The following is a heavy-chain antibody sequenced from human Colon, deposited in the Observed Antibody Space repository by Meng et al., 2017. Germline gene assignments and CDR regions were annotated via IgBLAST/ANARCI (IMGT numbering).Heavy chain of an antibody. CDR2: ISAANGYT. CDR1: GYTFTDYG. J-gene: IGHJ4*02. Sequence: QVQLVQSGAEVKKPGASVKVSCKASGYTFTDYGFHWVRQAPGQSLEWLGWISAANGYTDYSKKFQGRVTITGDTSASTVYMDLSSLISEDTAVYYCAIDYASGRFFDDWGQGTLVTVSS. CDR3: AIDYASGRFFDD. D-gene: IGHD3-10*01. V-gene: IGHV1-3*01.